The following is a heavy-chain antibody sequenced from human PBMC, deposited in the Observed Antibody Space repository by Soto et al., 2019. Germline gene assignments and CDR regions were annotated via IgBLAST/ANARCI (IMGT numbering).Heavy chain of an antibody. CDR3: ARDLWCMLGEYLCGMDV. CDR2: ISSSGSTI. Sequence: GGSLRLSCAASGFTFSSYEMNWVRQAPGKGLEWVSYISSSGSTIYYADSVKGRFTISRDNAKNSLYLQMNSLRAEDTAVYYCARDLWCMLGEYLCGMDVWGQGTTVPVYS. V-gene: IGHV3-48*03. D-gene: IGHD2-8*01. CDR1: GFTFSSYE. J-gene: IGHJ6*02.